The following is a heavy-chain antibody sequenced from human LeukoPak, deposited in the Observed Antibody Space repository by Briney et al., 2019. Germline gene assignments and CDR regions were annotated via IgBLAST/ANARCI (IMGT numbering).Heavy chain of an antibody. V-gene: IGHV3-23*01. Sequence: GGSLRLSCAASGFTFSSYAMSWVRQAPGKGLEWVSAISDSGGSTYDADSVKGRFTISRDNSKNTLYLQMNSLRAEDTAVYYCAKDTSIGRYCTNGVCPPFDYWGQGTLVTVSS. CDR2: ISDSGGST. CDR3: AKDTSIGRYCTNGVCPPFDY. J-gene: IGHJ4*02. CDR1: GFTFSSYA. D-gene: IGHD2-8*01.